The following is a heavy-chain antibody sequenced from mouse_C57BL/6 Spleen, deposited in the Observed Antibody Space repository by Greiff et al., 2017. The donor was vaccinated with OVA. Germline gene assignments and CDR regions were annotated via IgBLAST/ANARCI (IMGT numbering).Heavy chain of an antibody. CDR1: GFTLSDYG. Sequence: QVVESGGGLVKPGGSLKLSCAASGFTLSDYGMHWVRQAPETGLEWVAYISSGSSTIYYADTVKGRFTISRDNAKNTLFLQMTSLRSEDTAMYYCARTWDYWGQGTTLTVSS. V-gene: IGHV5-17*01. CDR2: ISSGSSTI. J-gene: IGHJ2*01. CDR3: ARTWDY.